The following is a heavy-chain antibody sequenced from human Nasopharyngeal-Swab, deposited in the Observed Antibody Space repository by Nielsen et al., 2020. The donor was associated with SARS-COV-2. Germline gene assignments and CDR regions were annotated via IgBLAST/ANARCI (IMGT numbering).Heavy chain of an antibody. CDR3: ARHNYYDSSGYYYGEYFDY. CDR2: INHSGST. Sequence: SETLSLTCAVYGGSFSGYYWSWIRQPPGKGLEWIGEINHSGSTNYNPSLKSRVTISVDTSKNQFSLKLSSVTAADTAVYYCARHNYYDSSGYYYGEYFDYWGQGTLVTVSS. V-gene: IGHV4-34*01. CDR1: GGSFSGYY. D-gene: IGHD3-22*01. J-gene: IGHJ4*02.